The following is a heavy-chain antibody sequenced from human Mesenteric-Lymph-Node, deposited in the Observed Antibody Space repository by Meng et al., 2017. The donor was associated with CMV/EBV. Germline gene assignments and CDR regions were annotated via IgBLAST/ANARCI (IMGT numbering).Heavy chain of an antibody. V-gene: IGHV3-53*05. CDR3: ARDPCSSTSCGIDY. CDR2: IYSGGST. D-gene: IGHD2-2*01. Sequence: GESLKISCAASGFSVSSNYMSWVRQAPGKGLEWVSVIYSGGSTYYADSVKGRFTISRDNSKNTLYLQMNSLRAEDTAVYYCARDPCSSTSCGIDYWGQGILVTVSS. CDR1: GFSVSSNY. J-gene: IGHJ4*02.